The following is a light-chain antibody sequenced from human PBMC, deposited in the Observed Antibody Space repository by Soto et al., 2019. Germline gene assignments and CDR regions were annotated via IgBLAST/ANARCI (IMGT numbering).Light chain of an antibody. Sequence: QSALPQPASVSGSPGQSITLSCTGTSSDVGGYNYVSWYQQHPGKAPKLMIYDVSNRPSGFSNRFSGAKSGNTASLTISGLQAEDEADNYCSSYTSSSTLVFGTGTKLTVL. CDR3: SSYTSSSTLV. V-gene: IGLV2-14*01. CDR2: DVS. CDR1: SSDVGGYNY. J-gene: IGLJ1*01.